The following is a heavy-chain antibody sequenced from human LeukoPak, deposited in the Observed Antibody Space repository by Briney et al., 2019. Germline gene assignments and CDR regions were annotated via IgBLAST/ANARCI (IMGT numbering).Heavy chain of an antibody. Sequence: PGGSLRLSCAASGFTFDDYAMHWVRQAPGKGLEWVSGISWNSGSIGYADSVKGRFTISRDNAKNSLYLQMNSLRAEDMALYYCAKGNYGGGGPFDYWGQGTLVTVSS. CDR1: GFTFDDYA. V-gene: IGHV3-9*03. CDR2: ISWNSGSI. D-gene: IGHD4-23*01. J-gene: IGHJ4*02. CDR3: AKGNYGGGGPFDY.